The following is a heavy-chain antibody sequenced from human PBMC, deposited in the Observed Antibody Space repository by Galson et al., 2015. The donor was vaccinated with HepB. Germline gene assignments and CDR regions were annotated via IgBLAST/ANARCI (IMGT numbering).Heavy chain of an antibody. CDR2: IYYSGST. Sequence: LSLTCTVSGGSINSNYWNWIRQPPGKGLEWIGYIYYSGSTNYNPSLKSRVTISVDTSKNQFSLKLSSVTAADTAVYYCARRVWFGDYWYFDLWGRGTLVTVSS. D-gene: IGHD3-10*01. CDR3: ARRVWFGDYWYFDL. CDR1: GGSINSNY. J-gene: IGHJ2*01. V-gene: IGHV4-59*08.